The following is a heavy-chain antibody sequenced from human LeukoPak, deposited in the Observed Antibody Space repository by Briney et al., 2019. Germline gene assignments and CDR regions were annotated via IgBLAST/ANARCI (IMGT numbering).Heavy chain of an antibody. CDR2: IKSKTDGGTT. J-gene: IGHJ6*02. D-gene: IGHD6-25*01. Sequence: PGGSLRLSCAASGFTFSNAWMSWVRQAPGKGLEWVGRIKSKTDGGTTDYAAPVKGRFTISRDDSKNTLYLQMNSLKTEDTAVYYCTTDRWVYSSGPHYYGMDVWGQGTTVTVSS. V-gene: IGHV3-15*01. CDR1: GFTFSNAW. CDR3: TTDRWVYSSGPHYYGMDV.